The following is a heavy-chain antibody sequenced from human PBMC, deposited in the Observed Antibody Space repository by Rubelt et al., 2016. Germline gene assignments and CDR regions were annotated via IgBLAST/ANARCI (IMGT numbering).Heavy chain of an antibody. CDR2: ISGIGGST. CDR3: APPRVYSSVDY. J-gene: IGHJ4*02. CDR1: GFTFSSYA. D-gene: IGHD6-19*01. Sequence: EVQLLESGGGLVQPGGSLRLSCAPSGFTFSSYAMSWLRQAPGKGLEWVSAISGIGGSTYYADSVKGRFTISRDNSKNTLYLQMNSLRAEDTAVYYCAPPRVYSSVDYWGQGTLVTVSS. V-gene: IGHV3-23*01.